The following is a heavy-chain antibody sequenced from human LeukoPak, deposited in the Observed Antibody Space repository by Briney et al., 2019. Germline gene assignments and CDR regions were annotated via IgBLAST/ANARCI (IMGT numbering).Heavy chain of an antibody. J-gene: IGHJ4*02. V-gene: IGHV4-38-2*02. CDR1: DYSISSGYF. D-gene: IGHD2-15*01. CDR3: ARRVVGATNYFDY. CDR2: IYHSGST. Sequence: SETLSLTCTVSDYSISSGYFWGWIRQPPGEGLEWIGSIYHSGSTYYNPSLKSRVTISVDTSKNQFSLKLNSVTAADTAVYYCARRVVGATNYFDYWGQGTLVTVSS.